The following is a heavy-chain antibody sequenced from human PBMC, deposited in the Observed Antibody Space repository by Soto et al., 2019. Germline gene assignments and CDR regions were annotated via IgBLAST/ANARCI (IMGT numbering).Heavy chain of an antibody. D-gene: IGHD3-22*01. J-gene: IGHJ6*02. CDR2: ITTSGDST. Sequence: GGSLRLSCAASGFSLTNYAISWVRQAPGKGLEWVSAITTSGDSTYYADSVKGRFTVSRDTSKNTVSLQMNSLRPEDSAIYFYAKDRTYDSRAYFPLYYYGLDVWGQGTTVTVSS. V-gene: IGHV3-23*01. CDR3: AKDRTYDSRAYFPLYYYGLDV. CDR1: GFSLTNYA.